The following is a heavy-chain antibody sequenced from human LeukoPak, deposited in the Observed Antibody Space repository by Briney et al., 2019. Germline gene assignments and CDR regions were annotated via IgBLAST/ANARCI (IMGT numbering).Heavy chain of an antibody. V-gene: IGHV3-7*01. J-gene: IGHJ4*02. CDR1: GFTFSSYW. Sequence: PGGSLRLSCAASGFTFSSYWMGWVRQAPGKGLEWVANIKTEGYDKYYVDSLKGRFTISRDNANSSLYLQMDSLRAEDTAVYYCARALYNHGWFPDYFDYWGQGTLVTVSS. CDR3: ARALYNHGWFPDYFDY. CDR2: IKTEGYDK. D-gene: IGHD6-19*01.